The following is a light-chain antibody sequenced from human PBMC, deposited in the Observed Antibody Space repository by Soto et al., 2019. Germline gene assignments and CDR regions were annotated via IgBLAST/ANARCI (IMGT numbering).Light chain of an antibody. CDR3: QQDYSYPRT. J-gene: IGKJ1*01. V-gene: IGKV1-8*01. Sequence: RMTHSPSSLSASTGARVTITCRASPGISSYLAWYQQKPGKAPKLLIYAASTVQSGVPSRFSGSGSGTDFTLTISCLQSEDFATYYCQQDYSYPRTFGQGTKVDI. CDR2: AAS. CDR1: PGISSY.